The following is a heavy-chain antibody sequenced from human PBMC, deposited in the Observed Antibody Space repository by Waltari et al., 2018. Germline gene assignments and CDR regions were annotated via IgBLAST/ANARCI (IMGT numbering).Heavy chain of an antibody. CDR2: IKQDGSEK. CDR1: GFTFSSYW. CDR3: ARWDSSGYYQYYFDY. Sequence: EVQLVESGGGLVQPGGSLRLSCAASGFTFSSYWMSWVRQAPGKGLEWVANIKQDGSEKYYVDSVKGRFTISRDNAKNSLYLQMNSLRAEDTAVYYCARWDSSGYYQYYFDYWGQGTLVIVSS. J-gene: IGHJ4*02. D-gene: IGHD3-22*01. V-gene: IGHV3-7*01.